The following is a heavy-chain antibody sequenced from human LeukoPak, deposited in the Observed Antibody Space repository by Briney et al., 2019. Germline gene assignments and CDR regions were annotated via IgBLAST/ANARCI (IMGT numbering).Heavy chain of an antibody. CDR2: INPISGGT. CDR3: ARDLEGYCSGGSCYNLVGFDY. V-gene: IGHV1-2*04. Sequence: VASVKVSCKASGYTFTGYYMHWVRQAPGQGLEWMGWINPISGGTNYAQKFQGWVTMTRDTSISTAYMELSRLRSDDTAVYYCARDLEGYCSGGSCYNLVGFDYWGQGTLVTVSS. J-gene: IGHJ4*02. D-gene: IGHD2-15*01. CDR1: GYTFTGYY.